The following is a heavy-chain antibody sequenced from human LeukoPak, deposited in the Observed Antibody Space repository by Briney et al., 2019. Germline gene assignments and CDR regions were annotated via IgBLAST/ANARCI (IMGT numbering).Heavy chain of an antibody. CDR2: IHYTGST. CDR3: ARGGYYGSGNDFRFDP. CDR1: GGSISSYY. D-gene: IGHD3-10*01. J-gene: IGHJ5*02. V-gene: IGHV4-59*01. Sequence: SETLSLTCTVSGGSISSYYWSWIRQSPGKGLECIGYIHYTGSTNYNPSLESRVTMSVETSKNQLSLKLKSVTAADTAVYYCARGGYYGSGNDFRFDPWGQGTLVTVSS.